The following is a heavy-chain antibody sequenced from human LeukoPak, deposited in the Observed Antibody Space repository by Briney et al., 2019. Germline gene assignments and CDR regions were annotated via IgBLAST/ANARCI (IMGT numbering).Heavy chain of an antibody. CDR2: IYYSGST. CDR1: GGSISSGSYY. V-gene: IGHV4-31*03. Sequence: PSETLSLTCTVSGGSISSGSYYWSWIRQHPGKGLEWIGYIYYSGSTYYNPSLKSRVTISVDTSKNQFSLKLSSVTAADTAVYYCASHTTVTNWYFDLWGRGTLVTVSS. D-gene: IGHD4-17*01. CDR3: ASHTTVTNWYFDL. J-gene: IGHJ2*01.